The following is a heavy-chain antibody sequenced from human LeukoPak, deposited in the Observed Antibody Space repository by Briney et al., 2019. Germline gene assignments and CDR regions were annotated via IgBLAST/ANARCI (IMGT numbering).Heavy chain of an antibody. CDR3: ARGDCNGGSCYLSLTTIDY. CDR2: IDSRSSTI. J-gene: IGHJ4*02. D-gene: IGHD2-15*01. Sequence: GGSLRLSCATSGFSFSRYEMNWVRQAPGKGLEWVAYIDSRSSTIYYADSMKGRFTISRDNAENSLFLQMNSLRAEDTAVYYCARGDCNGGSCYLSLTTIDYWGQGTLVTVSS. V-gene: IGHV3-48*01. CDR1: GFSFSRYE.